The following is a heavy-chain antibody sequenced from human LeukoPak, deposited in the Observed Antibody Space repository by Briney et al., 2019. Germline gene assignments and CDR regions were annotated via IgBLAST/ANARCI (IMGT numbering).Heavy chain of an antibody. Sequence: SETLSLTCTVSGGSISGGYWSWIRQPPGRGLEWIGYVYTSGSTNYNPSLKSRATISVDTSKSQFALKLSSVTAADTAVYYCAKSYFDYSTYYSYYFNLWGQGALVTVSS. D-gene: IGHD4-11*01. CDR3: AKSYFDYSTYYSYYFNL. J-gene: IGHJ4*02. V-gene: IGHV4-4*09. CDR1: GGSISGGY. CDR2: VYTSGST.